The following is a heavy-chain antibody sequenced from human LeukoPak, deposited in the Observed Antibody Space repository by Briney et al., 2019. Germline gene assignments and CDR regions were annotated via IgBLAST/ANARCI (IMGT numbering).Heavy chain of an antibody. CDR2: INSDGSTT. CDR3: AGERGDQTDY. CDR1: GFTFISYW. J-gene: IGHJ4*02. V-gene: IGHV3-74*01. D-gene: IGHD3-16*01. Sequence: GGSLRLSCAASGFTFISYWMHWVRQAPGKGLVWVSRINSDGSTTGYADSVKGRFTISRDNTKNTLYLQMNSLRAEDTAVYYCAGERGDQTDYWGQGTRVTVSS.